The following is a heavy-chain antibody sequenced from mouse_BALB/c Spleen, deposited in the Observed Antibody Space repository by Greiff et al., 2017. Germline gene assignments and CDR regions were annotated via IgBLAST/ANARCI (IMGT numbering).Heavy chain of an antibody. Sequence: EVKLMESGPELEKPGASVKISCKASGYSFTGYNMNWVKQSNGKSLEWIGNIDPYYGGTSYNQKFKGKATLTVDKSSSTAYMQLKSLTSEDSAVYYCARNDGYSAWFAYWGQGTLVTVSA. D-gene: IGHD2-3*01. J-gene: IGHJ3*01. CDR3: ARNDGYSAWFAY. CDR2: IDPYYGGT. CDR1: GYSFTGYN. V-gene: IGHV1-39*01.